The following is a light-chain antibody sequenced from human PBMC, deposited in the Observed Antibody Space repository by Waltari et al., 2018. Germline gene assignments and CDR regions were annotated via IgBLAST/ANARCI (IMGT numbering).Light chain of an antibody. CDR2: GVS. V-gene: IGLV2-14*01. CDR3: SSYTSSSLGV. CDR1: SSDVGGYNY. J-gene: IGLJ1*01. Sequence: QSALTQPASVSGSPGQSITISCTGTSSDVGGYNYVSWYQQHPGKAPKLMIYGVSNRRSGVSNRFSVSKSGNTASLTISGLQAEDEADYYCSSYTSSSLGVFGTGTKVTV.